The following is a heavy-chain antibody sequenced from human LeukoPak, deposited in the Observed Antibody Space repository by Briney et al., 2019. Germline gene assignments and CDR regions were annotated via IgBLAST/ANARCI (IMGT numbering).Heavy chain of an antibody. V-gene: IGHV3-48*01. D-gene: IGHD3-10*01. CDR1: GFTFSSYS. Sequence: GGSLRLSCAASGFTFSSYSMNWVRQAPGKGLEWVSYISSSSSSIYSADSVKGRFTISRDNAKNSLYLQMNSLRAEDTAAYYCAKGSRAQGYYFDFWGQGTLVTVSS. CDR2: ISSSSSSI. J-gene: IGHJ4*02. CDR3: AKGSRAQGYYFDF.